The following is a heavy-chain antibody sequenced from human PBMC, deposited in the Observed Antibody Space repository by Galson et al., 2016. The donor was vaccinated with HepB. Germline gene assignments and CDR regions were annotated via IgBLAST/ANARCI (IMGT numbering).Heavy chain of an antibody. CDR1: GFSSSSYG. Sequence: SLRLSCAASGFSSSSYGMHWVRQAPGKGLEWVALIWYDGTNKYYADSVKGRFTISRDNSKNTLYLQMNSLRAEDTAVYYCARARRPVVVAATHIMGTTSGDAFAIWGQGAMVTVSS. D-gene: IGHD2-15*01. CDR2: IWYDGTNK. J-gene: IGHJ3*02. V-gene: IGHV3-33*01. CDR3: ARARRPVVVAATHIMGTTSGDAFAI.